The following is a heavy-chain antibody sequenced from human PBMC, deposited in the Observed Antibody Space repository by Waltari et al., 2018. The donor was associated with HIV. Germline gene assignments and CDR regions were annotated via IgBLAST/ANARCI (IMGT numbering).Heavy chain of an antibody. CDR3: VLSRRGAVLGDH. D-gene: IGHD3-16*01. CDR2: MNSDSGNT. Sequence: QVQLVQSGATMKKPGASVKVSCKPSGYTFTDYDVNWVRQATGQGLEWLGWMNSDSGNTGYAQKFKDRVNMTRETSTRILYMELTGLSHQDAAVYYCVLSRRGAVLGDHWGEGTRVTVSS. CDR1: GYTFTDYD. J-gene: IGHJ4*02. V-gene: IGHV1-8*01.